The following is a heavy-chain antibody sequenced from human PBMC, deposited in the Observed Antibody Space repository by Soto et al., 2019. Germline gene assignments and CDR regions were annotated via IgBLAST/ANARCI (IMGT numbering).Heavy chain of an antibody. CDR1: GFTFSSYA. J-gene: IGHJ4*02. CDR3: ARAELRYFDWLASSFDY. V-gene: IGHV3-30-3*01. D-gene: IGHD3-9*01. CDR2: ISYDGSNK. Sequence: PGGSLRLSCAASGFTFSSYAMHWVRQAPGKGLEWVAVISYDGSNKYYADSVKGRFTISRDNSKNTLYLQTNSLRAEDTAVYYCARAELRYFDWLASSFDYWGQGTLVTVSS.